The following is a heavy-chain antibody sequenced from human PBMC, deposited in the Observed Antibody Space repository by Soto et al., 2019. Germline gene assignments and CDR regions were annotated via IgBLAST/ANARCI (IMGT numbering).Heavy chain of an antibody. CDR1: GASISSSY. V-gene: IGHV4-59*01. D-gene: IGHD1-26*01. CDR2: LHYSGNT. CDR3: ARDRMTSGYFDS. J-gene: IGHJ4*02. Sequence: PSETLSLTCAVSGASISSSYWTWIRQPPGKGLEWIGYLHYSGNTNYNPSLKGRVTISADTSRNQFSLRLNSVTAADTAVYYCARDRMTSGYFDSWGQGMLVTVSS.